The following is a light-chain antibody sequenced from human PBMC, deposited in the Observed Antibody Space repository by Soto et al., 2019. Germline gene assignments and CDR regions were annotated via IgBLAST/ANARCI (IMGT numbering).Light chain of an antibody. CDR2: DAS. V-gene: IGKV1-13*02. CDR1: QGISSA. J-gene: IGKJ1*01. CDR3: QQYYSFPPT. Sequence: IQLTQSPSSLSASVGDRVTITCRASQGISSALAWYQQKPGKAPKLLIYDASSLESGVPSRFSGSGSGTDFTLTISCLQSEDFATYYCQQYYSFPPTFGQGTKADIK.